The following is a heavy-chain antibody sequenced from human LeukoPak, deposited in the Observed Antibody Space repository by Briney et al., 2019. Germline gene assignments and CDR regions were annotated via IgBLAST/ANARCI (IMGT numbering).Heavy chain of an antibody. Sequence: QTGGSLRLSCAASGFTFRSYAMTWVRQAPGKGLEWVSSLSGRGGSIYYADSVKGRFTISRDNSKNTLYLQMNSLRAEDTAVYYCAKDMAEVPGPSDYWGQGTLVTVSS. V-gene: IGHV3-23*01. CDR1: GFTFRSYA. D-gene: IGHD3-10*01. J-gene: IGHJ4*02. CDR3: AKDMAEVPGPSDY. CDR2: LSGRGGSI.